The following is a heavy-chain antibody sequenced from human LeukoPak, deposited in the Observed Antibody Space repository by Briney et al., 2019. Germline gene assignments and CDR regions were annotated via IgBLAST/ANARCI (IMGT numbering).Heavy chain of an antibody. CDR1: GFTFSRYA. CDR2: IGGLGEST. CDR3: AATSLARKWELLGAFDI. D-gene: IGHD1-26*01. Sequence: GGSLRLSCEASGFTFSRYAMTWVRQAPGKGLEWVSTIGGLGESTNYGDSVKGRFTISRDNSKNTLYLQMNNLRAEDTAVYYCAATSLARKWELLGAFDIWGQGTMVTVSS. J-gene: IGHJ3*02. V-gene: IGHV3-23*01.